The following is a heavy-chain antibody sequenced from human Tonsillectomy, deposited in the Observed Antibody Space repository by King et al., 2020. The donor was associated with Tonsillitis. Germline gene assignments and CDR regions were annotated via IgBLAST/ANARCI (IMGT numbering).Heavy chain of an antibody. CDR2: IYTSGST. V-gene: IGHV4-61*02. CDR1: GGSINSDIYY. CDR3: AREYYHFSFDP. J-gene: IGHJ5*02. D-gene: IGHD3-3*01. Sequence: VQLQESGPGLVKPSQTLSLTCTVSGGSINSDIYYWSWIRQPAGKGLEWIGRIYTSGSTNYNPSLKSRVTISVDTSKNLFSLRLSSGTAADAAVYYCAREYYHFSFDPWGQGTLVTVSS.